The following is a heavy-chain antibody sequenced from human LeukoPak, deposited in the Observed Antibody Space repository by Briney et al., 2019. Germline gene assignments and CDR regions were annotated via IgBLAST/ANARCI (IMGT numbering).Heavy chain of an antibody. J-gene: IGHJ4*02. V-gene: IGHV4-39*01. CDR3: ASGSYFLDYFDY. D-gene: IGHD1-26*01. CDR1: GGSISSSSYY. CDR2: IYYSGST. Sequence: PSETLSLTCTVSGGSISSSSYYWGWIRQPPGKGLEWIGSIYYSGSTYYNPSLKSRVTISVDTSKNQFSLKLSSVTAADTAVYYCASGSYFLDYFDYWGQGTLVTVSS.